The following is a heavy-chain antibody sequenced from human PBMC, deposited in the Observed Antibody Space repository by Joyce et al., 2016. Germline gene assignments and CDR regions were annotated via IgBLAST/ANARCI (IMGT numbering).Heavy chain of an antibody. Sequence: QVQLVEPGGGVVQPGGSLRLSCVASGFTFGAYGMHWVRQAPGKGLEWVAFMTTDGREKYYADSVKGRLTISRDNSKSTLYAQMNSLRVEDTAVYYCARDGSHYEVDDWGQGTLVTVSS. CDR3: ARDGSHYEVDD. D-gene: IGHD1-26*01. J-gene: IGHJ4*02. V-gene: IGHV3-30*02. CDR2: MTTDGREK. CDR1: GFTFGAYG.